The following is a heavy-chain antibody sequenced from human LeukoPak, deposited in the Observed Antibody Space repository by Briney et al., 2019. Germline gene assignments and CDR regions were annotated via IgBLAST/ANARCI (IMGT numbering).Heavy chain of an antibody. D-gene: IGHD6-13*01. V-gene: IGHV3-21*04. CDR2: ISSSSSYI. Sequence: GGSLRLSCAASGFTFSSYSMNWVRQAPGKGLEWVSSISSSSSYIYYADSVKGRFTISRDNAKNSLYLQMNSLRAEDTAVYYCARERLDIAAGYDAFDIWGQGTMVTVSS. J-gene: IGHJ3*02. CDR1: GFTFSSYS. CDR3: ARERLDIAAGYDAFDI.